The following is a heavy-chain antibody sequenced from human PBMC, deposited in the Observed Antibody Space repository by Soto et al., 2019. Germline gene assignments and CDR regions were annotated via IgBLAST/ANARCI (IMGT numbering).Heavy chain of an antibody. D-gene: IGHD1-1*01. CDR3: AKGLEQRASGD. CDR2: ISYDGSSK. V-gene: IGHV3-30*18. Sequence: QVQLVESGGGVVQPGRSLRLSCAASGFTFSNYGMHWVRQAPGKGLEWVAVISYDGSSKYYADPVKGRFTISRDNSKNTLYLQMNSLRAEDTAVYYCAKGLEQRASGDWGQGTLVTVSS. J-gene: IGHJ4*02. CDR1: GFTFSNYG.